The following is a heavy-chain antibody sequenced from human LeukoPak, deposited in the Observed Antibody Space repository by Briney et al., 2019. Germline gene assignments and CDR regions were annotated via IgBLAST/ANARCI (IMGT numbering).Heavy chain of an antibody. Sequence: ASVKVSCKASGYSFTNFDINWVRQATGQGLEWMGWMNPNSGNKGYAQKLQGRVTMTTDTSTSTAYMELRSLRSDDTAVYYCARDEYYYDSSGYHDAFDIWGQGTMVTVSS. D-gene: IGHD3-22*01. V-gene: IGHV1-8*01. CDR3: ARDEYYYDSSGYHDAFDI. CDR2: MNPNSGNK. CDR1: GYSFTNFD. J-gene: IGHJ3*02.